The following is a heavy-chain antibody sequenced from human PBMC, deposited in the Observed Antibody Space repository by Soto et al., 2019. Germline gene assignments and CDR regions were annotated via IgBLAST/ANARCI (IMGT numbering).Heavy chain of an antibody. Sequence: EVQLVESGGGLVQPGGYLKLSCAASGFTFSGSAMHWVRQASGKGLEWVGRIRSKANSYATAYAASVKGRFTISRDDSKNTAYLQMNSLKTEDTAVYYCTRQMVLPFYYYYGMDVWGQGTTVTVSS. D-gene: IGHD2-8*01. J-gene: IGHJ6*02. CDR2: IRSKANSYAT. CDR3: TRQMVLPFYYYYGMDV. CDR1: GFTFSGSA. V-gene: IGHV3-73*02.